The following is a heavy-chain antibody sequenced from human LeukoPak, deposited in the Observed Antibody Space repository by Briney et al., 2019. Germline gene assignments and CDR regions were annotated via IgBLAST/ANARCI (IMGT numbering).Heavy chain of an antibody. D-gene: IGHD6-13*01. CDR2: ISSSSSYI. CDR1: GFTFSSYS. Sequence: GGSLRLSCAASGFTFSSYSMNWVRQAPGKGLEWVSSISSSSSYIYYADSVKGRFTISRDNSKNTLYLQMNSLTTDDTAVYYCAKDRYSTTPNWFDPWGQGILVTVSS. V-gene: IGHV3-21*01. J-gene: IGHJ5*02. CDR3: AKDRYSTTPNWFDP.